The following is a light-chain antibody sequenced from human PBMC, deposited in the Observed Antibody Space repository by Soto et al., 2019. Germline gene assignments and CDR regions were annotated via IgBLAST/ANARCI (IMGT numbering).Light chain of an antibody. CDR1: QPVSSNF. V-gene: IGKV3-20*01. CDR2: GVS. CDR3: QQYANSPIT. J-gene: IGKJ5*01. Sequence: EVVLTQSPFTLSLSPGESAALSCRASQPVSSNFLAWYQQKPGQAPRLLIYGVSSRASGIPDRFFGSGSGTDFTLTINRLEPEDFAVYYCQQYANSPITFGQGTRLEIK.